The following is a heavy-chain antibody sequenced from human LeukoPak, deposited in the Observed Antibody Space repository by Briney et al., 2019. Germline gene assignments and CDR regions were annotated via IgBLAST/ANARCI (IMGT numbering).Heavy chain of an antibody. J-gene: IGHJ3*02. CDR2: ISAYNGNT. D-gene: IGHD1-26*01. V-gene: IGHV1-18*01. CDR3: ARVRVRYSGSNDAFDI. Sequence: ASVKVSCKASGYTFTSYGISWVRQAPGQGLEWVGWISAYNGNTNYAQKLQGRVTMTTDTSTSTAYMELRSLRSDDTAVYYCARVRVRYSGSNDAFDIWGQGTMVTVSS. CDR1: GYTFTSYG.